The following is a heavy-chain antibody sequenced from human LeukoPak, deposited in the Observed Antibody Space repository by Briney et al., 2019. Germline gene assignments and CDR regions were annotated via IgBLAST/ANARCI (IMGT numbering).Heavy chain of an antibody. CDR1: GGSISSGGYS. J-gene: IGHJ4*02. Sequence: TLSLICAVSGGSISSGGYSWSWIRQPPGKGLEWIGYIYHSGSTYYNPSLKSRVTISVDRSKNQFSLKLSSVTAADTAVYYCARARQFTMVRGVITYYFDYWGQGTLVTVSS. CDR2: IYHSGST. CDR3: ARARQFTMVRGVITYYFDY. D-gene: IGHD3-10*01. V-gene: IGHV4-30-2*01.